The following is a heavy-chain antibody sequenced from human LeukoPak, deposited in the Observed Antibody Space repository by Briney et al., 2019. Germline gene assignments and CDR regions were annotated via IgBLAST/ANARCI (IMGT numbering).Heavy chain of an antibody. Sequence: GSLRLSCAASGFTFSSYWMHWVRQAPGKGLVWVSRINSDGSSTSYADSVKGRFTISRDNVKNTLYLQMNSLRAEDTAVYYCARESCYDSSGMPNWFDPWGQGTLVSVSS. CDR2: INSDGSST. CDR1: GFTFSSYW. D-gene: IGHD3-22*01. J-gene: IGHJ5*02. CDR3: ARESCYDSSGMPNWFDP. V-gene: IGHV3-74*01.